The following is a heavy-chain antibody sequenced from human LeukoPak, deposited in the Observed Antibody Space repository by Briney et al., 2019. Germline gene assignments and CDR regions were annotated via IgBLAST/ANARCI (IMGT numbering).Heavy chain of an antibody. CDR3: ARLGEAEGWFDP. CDR2: IRGNGGST. CDR1: GFSFSNYA. J-gene: IGHJ5*02. V-gene: IGHV3-23*01. D-gene: IGHD3-16*01. Sequence: GGSLRLSCAASGFSFSNYAMNWVRQAPGKGLEWVSSIRGNGGSTYYAASVKGRFTISRDNSKNTLYLQMNSLRAEDTAVYYCARLGEAEGWFDPWGQGTLVTVSS.